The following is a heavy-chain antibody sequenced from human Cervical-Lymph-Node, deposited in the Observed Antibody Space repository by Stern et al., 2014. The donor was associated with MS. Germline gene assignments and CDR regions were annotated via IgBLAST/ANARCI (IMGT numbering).Heavy chain of an antibody. CDR1: AYTFTGYY. Sequence: VQLEESGAEVKKPGASMNVSCKASAYTFTGYYIHWVRQAPGQVLEWMGRINPNSGGTSYAQKFQGRVTMTSDTSISTAYVELTRLTSDDTAVYYCARGGDFDAFDIWGQGTMVTVSS. J-gene: IGHJ3*02. V-gene: IGHV1-2*06. D-gene: IGHD2-21*02. CDR3: ARGGDFDAFDI. CDR2: INPNSGGT.